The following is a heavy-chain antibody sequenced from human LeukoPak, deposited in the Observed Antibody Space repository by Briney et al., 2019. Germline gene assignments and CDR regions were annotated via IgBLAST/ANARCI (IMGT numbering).Heavy chain of an antibody. CDR1: GGTFSSYA. Sequence: ASVKVSCXASGGTFSSYAISWVRQAPGQGLEWMGGIIPIFGTANYAQKFQGRVTITTDESTSTAYMELSSLRSEDTAVYYCVTNSGYDQNFDYWGQGTLVTVSS. CDR2: IIPIFGTA. J-gene: IGHJ4*02. D-gene: IGHD5-12*01. CDR3: VTNSGYDQNFDY. V-gene: IGHV1-69*05.